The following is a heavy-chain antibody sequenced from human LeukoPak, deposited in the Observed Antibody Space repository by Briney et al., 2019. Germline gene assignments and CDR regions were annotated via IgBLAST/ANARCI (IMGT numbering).Heavy chain of an antibody. CDR3: ARVGGSCWRHFDH. CDR1: GFTFSSYD. CDR2: IGTAGDK. V-gene: IGHV3-13*01. Sequence: GGSLRLSCAASGFTFSSYDMHWVRQATGNGLEWVSAIGTAGDKYYPGSVKGGFIISRENAKNSLYLQMNSLRAGDTAVYYCARVGGSCWRHFDHWGQGTLVIVSS. D-gene: IGHD6-19*01. J-gene: IGHJ4*02.